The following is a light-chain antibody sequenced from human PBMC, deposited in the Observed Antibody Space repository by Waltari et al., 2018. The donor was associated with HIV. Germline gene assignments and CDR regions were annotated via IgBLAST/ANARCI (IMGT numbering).Light chain of an antibody. V-gene: IGLV2-11*01. CDR3: CSYAGSYPVV. Sequence: QSALTQPRSVSGSPGQSVTIYCTGTSRDVGFYNFVSWYQQHPGKAPKLMIYDVSKRPSGVPDRLSGSKSGNPASLTISGLQAEDEADYYCCSYAGSYPVVFGGGTKLTVL. CDR1: SRDVGFYNF. J-gene: IGLJ2*01. CDR2: DVS.